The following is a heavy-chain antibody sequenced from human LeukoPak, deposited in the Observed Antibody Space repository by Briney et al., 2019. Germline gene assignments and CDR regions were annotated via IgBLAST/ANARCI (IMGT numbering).Heavy chain of an antibody. CDR1: GGTFSSYA. D-gene: IGHD4-11*01. J-gene: IGHJ3*02. Sequence: ASVKVSCKASGGTFSSYAISWGRQATGQGLEWMGWMNPNSGNTGYAQKFQGRVTMTRNTSISTAYMELSSLRSEDTAVYYCARVVQRRDYRNAFDIWGQGTMVTVSS. V-gene: IGHV1-8*02. CDR2: MNPNSGNT. CDR3: ARVVQRRDYRNAFDI.